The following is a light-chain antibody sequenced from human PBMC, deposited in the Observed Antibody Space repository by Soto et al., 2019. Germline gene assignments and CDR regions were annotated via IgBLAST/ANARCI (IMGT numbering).Light chain of an antibody. CDR1: SSDVGGYNY. Sequence: QSALTQPASGSGSPGQSISISCSGTSSDVGGYNYVSWYQQHPSKAPKVMIYEVSNRPSGVSNRFSGSKSGNTASLTISGLKAEDEADYYYCSYTSSTTLVFGGGTKLTV. CDR3: CSYTSSTTLV. CDR2: EVS. V-gene: IGLV2-14*01. J-gene: IGLJ3*02.